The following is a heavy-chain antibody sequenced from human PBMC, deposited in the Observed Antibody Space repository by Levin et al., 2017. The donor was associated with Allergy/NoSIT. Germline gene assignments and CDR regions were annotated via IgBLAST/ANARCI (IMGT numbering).Heavy chain of an antibody. J-gene: IGHJ3*02. CDR1: GFTFSSYS. Sequence: GGSLRLSCAASGFTFSSYSMNWVRQAPGKGLEWVSSISSSSSYIYYADSVKGRFTISRDNAKNSLYLQMNSLRAEDTAVYYCARDSTGTGGDDAFDIWGQGTMVTVSS. D-gene: IGHD1-1*01. CDR3: ARDSTGTGGDDAFDI. CDR2: ISSSSSYI. V-gene: IGHV3-21*01.